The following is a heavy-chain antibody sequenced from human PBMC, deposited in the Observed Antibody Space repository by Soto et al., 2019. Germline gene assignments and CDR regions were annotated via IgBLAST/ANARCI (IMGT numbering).Heavy chain of an antibody. CDR2: FDPEDGET. CDR3: ATCITGTYWFDP. V-gene: IGHV1-24*01. Sequence: VASVKVSCKVSGYTLTELSMHWVRQAPGKGLEWMGGFDPEDGETIYAQKFQGRVTMTEDTSTDTAYMELSSLRSEDTAVYYCATCITGTYWFDPWGQGTLVTVS. J-gene: IGHJ5*02. D-gene: IGHD1-7*01. CDR1: GYTLTELS.